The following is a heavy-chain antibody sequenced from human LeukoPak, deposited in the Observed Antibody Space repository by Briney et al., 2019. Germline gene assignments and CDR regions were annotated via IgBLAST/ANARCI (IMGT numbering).Heavy chain of an antibody. V-gene: IGHV4-4*07. J-gene: IGHJ4*02. Sequence: SETLSLTCTVSGGSSSSYYWTWIRQAAGKGLEWIGRIHTSGSTKYNPSLNSRVTMSLDTSNNQFSLKLSSVTAADTAVHYCARGAPYSGGNYYFDYWGQGTQVTVSS. D-gene: IGHD2-15*01. CDR3: ARGAPYSGGNYYFDY. CDR2: IHTSGST. CDR1: GGSSSSYY.